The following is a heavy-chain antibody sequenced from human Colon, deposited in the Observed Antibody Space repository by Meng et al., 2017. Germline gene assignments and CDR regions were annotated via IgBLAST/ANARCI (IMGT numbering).Heavy chain of an antibody. CDR2: ISEGGGT. Sequence: QVQLQQWGARLLKASETLSLICYVYGGSVSRDFCSWIRQTPGKGMEWIGGISEGGGTLYNPSLKSRVFISVDTSNSELTLKLTSVTDADTGVYYCARGQGFLLHYFDNWGQGTLVTVSS. V-gene: IGHV4-34*01. D-gene: IGHD3-22*01. CDR3: ARGQGFLLHYFDN. J-gene: IGHJ4*02. CDR1: GGSVSRDF.